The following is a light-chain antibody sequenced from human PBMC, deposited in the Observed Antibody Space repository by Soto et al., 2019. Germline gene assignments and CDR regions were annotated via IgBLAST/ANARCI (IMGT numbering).Light chain of an antibody. J-gene: IGKJ1*01. Sequence: EIVMTQSPATLSVSPGERATLSCRASQSVSDYLAWYQQTPGQPPRLLIYTASTRATGIPARCSGSGSGTEFNITIISLQSEDFAFYYCQQYSNSPRTFGQGTRVEIK. V-gene: IGKV3-15*01. CDR3: QQYSNSPRT. CDR2: TAS. CDR1: QSVSDY.